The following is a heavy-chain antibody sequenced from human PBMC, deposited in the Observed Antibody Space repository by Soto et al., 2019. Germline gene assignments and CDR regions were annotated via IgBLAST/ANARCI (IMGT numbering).Heavy chain of an antibody. CDR1: GGSLSGYY. Sequence: QVQLQQWGAGLLKPSETLSLTCAVYGGSLSGYYWSWIRQPPGKGLEWIGEINHSGSTNYNPSLTSRGTISVDKSKNQFSLKLSSVTAADTAVYYCARGMIQRSPISYYYYMDVWGKGTTVTVSS. D-gene: IGHD3-16*01. V-gene: IGHV4-34*01. J-gene: IGHJ6*03. CDR2: INHSGST. CDR3: ARGMIQRSPISYYYYMDV.